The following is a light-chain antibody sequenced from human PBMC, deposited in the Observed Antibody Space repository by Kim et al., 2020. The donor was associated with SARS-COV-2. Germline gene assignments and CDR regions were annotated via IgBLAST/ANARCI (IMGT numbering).Light chain of an antibody. CDR3: QQYKLFSWT. J-gene: IGKJ1*01. CDR1: ESITTW. CDR2: KSS. V-gene: IGKV1-5*03. Sequence: DIQMTQSPSTVSASVGDRVTITCRASESITTWLAWYQQKPGKAPKVLILKSSVLQSEVPSRFSGSGSGTEFTLTINNLQPDDFATYFCQQYKLFSWTFGQGTKVDIK.